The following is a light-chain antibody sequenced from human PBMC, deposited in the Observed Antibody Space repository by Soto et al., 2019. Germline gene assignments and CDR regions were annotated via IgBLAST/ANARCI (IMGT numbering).Light chain of an antibody. CDR3: CSYAGSYTLV. V-gene: IGLV2-11*01. CDR2: DVS. Sequence: QSALTQPRSVSGSPGQSVTISCTGTSSDVGVYKYVSWYQQHPGKAPQLMIYDVSKRPSGVPDRFSGSKSGNTASLTISGLQAEDEADYYCCSYAGSYTLVFGGGTKVTVL. J-gene: IGLJ3*02. CDR1: SSDVGVYKY.